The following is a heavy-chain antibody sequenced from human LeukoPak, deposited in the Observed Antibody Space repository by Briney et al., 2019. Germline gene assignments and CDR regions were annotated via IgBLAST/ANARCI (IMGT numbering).Heavy chain of an antibody. CDR3: ARHPPPGDYFDSSGYYGLGD. J-gene: IGHJ4*02. Sequence: SETLSLTCTVSGGSISSYYWSWIRQPPGKGLEWIGYIYYSGSTNYNPSLKSRVTISVDTSKNQFSLKLSSVTAADTAVYYCARHPPPGDYFDSSGYYGLGDWGQGTLVTVSS. V-gene: IGHV4-59*08. D-gene: IGHD3-22*01. CDR2: IYYSGST. CDR1: GGSISSYY.